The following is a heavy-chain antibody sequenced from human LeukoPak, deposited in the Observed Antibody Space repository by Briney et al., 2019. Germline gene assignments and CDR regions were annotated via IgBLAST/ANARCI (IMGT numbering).Heavy chain of an antibody. CDR2: IWYDGGNK. Sequence: GGSLRLSCAASGFTFSNYGMHWVRQAPGKGLEWVAVIWYDGGNKYYADSVKGRFTVSRDNAKNTLYLQMNSLRAEDTAVYYCARGVSEYYYDSSGYYTGSYDPWGQGTLVTVSS. J-gene: IGHJ5*02. D-gene: IGHD3-22*01. V-gene: IGHV3-33*01. CDR3: ARGVSEYYYDSSGYYTGSYDP. CDR1: GFTFSNYG.